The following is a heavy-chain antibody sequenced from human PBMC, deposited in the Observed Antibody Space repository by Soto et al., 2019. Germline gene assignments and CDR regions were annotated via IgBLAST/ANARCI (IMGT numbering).Heavy chain of an antibody. J-gene: IGHJ4*02. Sequence: QITLKESGPPLVKPTQTLTLTCTFSGFSFSVNGVAVGWIRQPPGQALERLALIYWDDDQRYNPSLKDRLTITKDTSRNQVLLTMTNMDPVDTATYSCAHKRDVSRGFKYWGQGTLVTVSS. D-gene: IGHD3-10*01. CDR3: AHKRDVSRGFKY. CDR2: IYWDDDQ. V-gene: IGHV2-5*02. CDR1: GFSFSVNGVA.